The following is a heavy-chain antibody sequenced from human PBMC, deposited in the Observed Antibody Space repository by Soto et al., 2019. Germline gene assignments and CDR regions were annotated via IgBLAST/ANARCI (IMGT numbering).Heavy chain of an antibody. CDR3: ARDRVESGYPEYFQH. Sequence: EVQLVESGGGLIQPGGSLRLSCAASGFTVSSNYMSWIRQAPGKGLEWVSVIYSGGSTYYADSVKGRFTISRDNSKNTLYLQMYCLRAEDTAVYYCARDRVESGYPEYFQHWGQGTLVTVSS. D-gene: IGHD3-22*01. CDR2: IYSGGST. J-gene: IGHJ1*01. V-gene: IGHV3-53*01. CDR1: GFTVSSNY.